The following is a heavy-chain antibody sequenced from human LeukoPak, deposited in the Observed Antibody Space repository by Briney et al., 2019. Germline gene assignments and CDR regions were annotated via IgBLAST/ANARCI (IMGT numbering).Heavy chain of an antibody. Sequence: PPGRSLRLSCAASGFTFSSYAMHWVRQAPGKGLEWVAVISFDGSNKYCADSVKGRFTISRDNSKNTLYLQMNSLRAEDTAVYYCARDEGYYFDYWGQGTLVTVSS. J-gene: IGHJ4*02. CDR3: ARDEGYYFDY. CDR1: GFTFSSYA. V-gene: IGHV3-30-3*01. CDR2: ISFDGSNK.